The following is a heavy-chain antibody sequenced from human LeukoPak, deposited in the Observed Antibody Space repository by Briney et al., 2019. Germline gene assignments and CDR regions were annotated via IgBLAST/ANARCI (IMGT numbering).Heavy chain of an antibody. D-gene: IGHD4-23*01. CDR3: AGEDYGGCRFDY. Sequence: PSETLSLTCTVSGGSITSYFWSWIRQPPGKGLEWIAYVSYSGSTTYNPSLKSRVIISVDASKNQFSLKLRSVTAADTAVYYCAGEDYGGCRFDYWGQGTVVTVSS. CDR1: GGSITSYF. CDR2: VSYSGST. J-gene: IGHJ4*02. V-gene: IGHV4-59*01.